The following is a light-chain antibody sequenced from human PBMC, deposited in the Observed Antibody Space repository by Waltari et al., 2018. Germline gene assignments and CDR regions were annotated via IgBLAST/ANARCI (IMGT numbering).Light chain of an antibody. CDR2: GNR. J-gene: IGLJ1*01. Sequence: QSVLTQPPSVSGAPGQTVTISCTGSSSHIGAGYDVHWYQQLPGAAPKLLIHGNRNRPSGVPDRFFGFNSDTSASLAITGLQAEDEADYYCQSYDSNLSGYVFGTGTEVSVL. CDR3: QSYDSNLSGYV. CDR1: SSHIGAGYD. V-gene: IGLV1-40*01.